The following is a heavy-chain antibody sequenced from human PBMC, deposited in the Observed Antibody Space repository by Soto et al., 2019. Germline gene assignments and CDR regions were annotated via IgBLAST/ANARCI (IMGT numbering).Heavy chain of an antibody. V-gene: IGHV4-59*01. J-gene: IGHJ4*02. CDR1: GGSISSYY. CDR3: ARVPYADYYDSSGYHLYYFDY. Sequence: SETLSLTCTVSGGSISSYYWSWIRQPPGKGLEGIGYIYYIGSTNYNPSLKSRVTISVDTSKNQFSLKLSSVTAAATAVYYCARVPYADYYDSSGYHLYYFDYWGQVSLVTVSS. D-gene: IGHD3-22*01. CDR2: IYYIGST.